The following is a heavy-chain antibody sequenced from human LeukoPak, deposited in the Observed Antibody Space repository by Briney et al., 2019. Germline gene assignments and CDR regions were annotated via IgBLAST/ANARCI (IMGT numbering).Heavy chain of an antibody. J-gene: IGHJ3*02. V-gene: IGHV3-30*02. CDR2: IRYDGSNK. CDR1: GFTFSSYG. Sequence: PGGSLRLSCAASGFTFSSYGMHWVRQAPGKGLEWVAFIRYDGSNKYYADSVKGRFTISRDNSKNTLYLQMNSLRAEDTAVYYCAQARGGSGSSFDAFDIWGQGTMVTVSS. D-gene: IGHD3-10*01. CDR3: AQARGGSGSSFDAFDI.